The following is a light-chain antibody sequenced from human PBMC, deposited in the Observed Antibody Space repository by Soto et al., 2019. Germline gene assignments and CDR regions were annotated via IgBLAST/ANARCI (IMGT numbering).Light chain of an antibody. Sequence: QAVLTQPASVSGSPGQSITISCTGTSSDVGGYNYVSWYQQHPGKAPKLMIYDVSNRPSGVSNRFSGSQAGNTASLTISGLQAEDESDYYCSSYTSSSLVVFGGGTKLTVL. CDR3: SSYTSSSLVV. V-gene: IGLV2-14*01. J-gene: IGLJ2*01. CDR2: DVS. CDR1: SSDVGGYNY.